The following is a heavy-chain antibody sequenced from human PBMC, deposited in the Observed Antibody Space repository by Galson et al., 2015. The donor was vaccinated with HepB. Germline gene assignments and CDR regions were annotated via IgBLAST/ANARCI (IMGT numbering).Heavy chain of an antibody. V-gene: IGHV3-23*01. CDR1: GFTFSSYA. J-gene: IGHJ3*02. Sequence: SLRLSCATSGFTFSSYAMTWVRQAPGKGLEWVSSISGSGGGTYYADSVKGRFTISRDNSKNTVSLQMNSLRAEDTAIYYCAKVAVAGTKGAFDIWGQGTMVTVSS. CDR2: ISGSGGGT. D-gene: IGHD6-19*01. CDR3: AKVAVAGTKGAFDI.